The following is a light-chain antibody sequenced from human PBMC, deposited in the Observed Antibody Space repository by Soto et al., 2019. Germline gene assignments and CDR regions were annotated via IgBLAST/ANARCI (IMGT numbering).Light chain of an antibody. V-gene: IGLV2-23*02. J-gene: IGLJ1*01. CDR3: CSYAGSSTFV. CDR1: SSDVGSYNL. CDR2: EVS. Sequence: QSALPQPASVTGSPGQSITISCTGTSSDVGSYNLVSWHQQHPGKAPKLMIYEVSKRPSGVSNRFSGSKSGNTASLTISGLQAEDEADYYCCSYAGSSTFVFGTGTKVTVL.